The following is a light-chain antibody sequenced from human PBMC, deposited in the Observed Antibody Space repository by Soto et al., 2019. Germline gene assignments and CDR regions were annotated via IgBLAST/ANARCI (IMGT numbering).Light chain of an antibody. Sequence: EIVLTQSPGTLSLSPGERATLSCRASQSVSSSYLAWYQQKPGQAPSLXXYGASSRANGIPDRFSGSGSGTDLTLTISRLEPEDFAVYYCQQYGSSLPWTFGQGTKVDIK. CDR1: QSVSSSY. CDR2: GAS. V-gene: IGKV3-20*01. J-gene: IGKJ1*01. CDR3: QQYGSSLPWT.